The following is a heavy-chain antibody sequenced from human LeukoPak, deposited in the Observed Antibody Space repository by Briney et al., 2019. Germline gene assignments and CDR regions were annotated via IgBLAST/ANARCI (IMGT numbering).Heavy chain of an antibody. CDR3: ARDYADYVGYFFFDY. CDR1: GFTFNNYA. V-gene: IGHV3-23*01. Sequence: GGPLRLSCAASGFTFNNYAMNWVRQAPGKGLEWVSSISGGGETTYYADSAKGRFTISMDNSQNTLYLQMNSLRAEDTAVYYCARDYADYVGYFFFDYWGQGTLVTVSS. D-gene: IGHD4-17*01. CDR2: ISGGGETT. J-gene: IGHJ4*02.